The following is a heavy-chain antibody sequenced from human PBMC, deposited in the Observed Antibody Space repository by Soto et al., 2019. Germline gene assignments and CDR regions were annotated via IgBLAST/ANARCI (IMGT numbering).Heavy chain of an antibody. J-gene: IGHJ4*02. V-gene: IGHV1-69*13. D-gene: IGHD5-12*01. CDR1: GGTFSSYA. Sequence: SVKVSCKASGGTFSSYAISWVRQAPGQGLEWMGGIIPIFGTANYAQKFQGRVTITADESTSTAYMELSSLRSEDTAVYYCERGSTIGRDGYNYFDYWGQGTLVTVSS. CDR3: ERGSTIGRDGYNYFDY. CDR2: IIPIFGTA.